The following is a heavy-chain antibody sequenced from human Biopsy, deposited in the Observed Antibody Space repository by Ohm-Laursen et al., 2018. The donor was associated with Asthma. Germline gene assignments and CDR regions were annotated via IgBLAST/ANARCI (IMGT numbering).Heavy chain of an antibody. CDR1: GYTFIGCH. V-gene: IGHV1-2*06. J-gene: IGHJ5*02. Sequence: ASVKVSCKASGYTFIGCHIHWMRQAPGQGLEWMGRINPNSGGTNYAQKFQGRVTMTRDTSISTAYMEVSRLRSYDTAVYYCARGQKSAGDRWFDPWGQGTLVTVSS. CDR2: INPNSGGT. D-gene: IGHD6-13*01. CDR3: ARGQKSAGDRWFDP.